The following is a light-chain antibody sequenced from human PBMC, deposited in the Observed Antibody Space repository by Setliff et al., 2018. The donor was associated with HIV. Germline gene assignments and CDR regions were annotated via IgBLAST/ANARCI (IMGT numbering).Light chain of an antibody. V-gene: IGLV2-14*01. CDR3: SSYTSSSTLG. Sequence: QSALTQPASVSGSPGQSITISCTGTSSDIGGYNYVSWYQQHPGKAPKLMVYDVSQRPSGVSNRFSGSKSGNTASLTISGLQAEDEADYYCSSYTSSSTLGFGTGTKVTVL. CDR2: DVS. J-gene: IGLJ1*01. CDR1: SSDIGGYNY.